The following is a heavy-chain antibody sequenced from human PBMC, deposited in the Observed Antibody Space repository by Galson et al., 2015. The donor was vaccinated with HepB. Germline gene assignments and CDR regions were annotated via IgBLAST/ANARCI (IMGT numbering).Heavy chain of an antibody. CDR2: ISYDGSNK. CDR3: ARVPGYSGYAWYFDL. V-gene: IGHV3-30*04. CDR1: GFTFSSYA. D-gene: IGHD5-12*01. Sequence: LRLSCAASGFTFSSYAMHWVRQAPGKGLEWVAVISYDGSNKYYADSVKGRFTVSRDNSKNTLYLQMNSLRAEDTAVYYCARVPGYSGYAWYFDLWGRGTLVTVSS. J-gene: IGHJ2*01.